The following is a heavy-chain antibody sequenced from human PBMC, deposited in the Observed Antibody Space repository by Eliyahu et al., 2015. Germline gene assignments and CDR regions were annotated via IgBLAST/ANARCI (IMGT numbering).Heavy chain of an antibody. CDR3: TTYDSSGYFLEY. CDR2: IKDESDDATT. J-gene: IGHJ4*02. CDR1: GFAFSNAW. D-gene: IGHD3-22*01. V-gene: IGHV3-15*01. Sequence: VQLVESGGGLVKPGGSLTLSCAASGFAFSNAWMSWXRPAPGKGLEXVGRIKDESDDATTDYTAPVKGRFTISRDDSKSTVYLQMNSLETEDTAVYYCTTYDSSGYFLEYWGQGTLVTVSS.